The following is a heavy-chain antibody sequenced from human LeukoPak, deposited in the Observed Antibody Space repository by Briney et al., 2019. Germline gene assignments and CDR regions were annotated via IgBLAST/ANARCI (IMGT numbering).Heavy chain of an antibody. D-gene: IGHD5-12*01. CDR1: GFTFSSYW. J-gene: IGHJ6*03. CDR3: ARGGGYEAQYYYYYMDV. V-gene: IGHV3-7*01. CDR2: IKHDGSEK. Sequence: GGSLRLSCTASGFTFSSYWMNWVRQAPGKGLEWVANIKHDGSEKYHVDSVKGRFTISRDNAKNSLYLQMNSLRAEDTAVYYCARGGGYEAQYYYYYMDVWGKGTTVTISS.